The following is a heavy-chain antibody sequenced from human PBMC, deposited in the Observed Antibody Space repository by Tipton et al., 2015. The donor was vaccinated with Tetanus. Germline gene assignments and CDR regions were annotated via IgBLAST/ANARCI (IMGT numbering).Heavy chain of an antibody. CDR3: ARTHDYGGNFDY. J-gene: IGHJ4*02. CDR2: INPNSGGT. D-gene: IGHD4-23*01. CDR1: GHTFTSYG. V-gene: IGHV1-2*06. Sequence: QLVQSGAEVKKPGASVKVSCKASGHTFTSYGITWVRQAPGQGLEWMGRINPNSGGTNYAQKFQGRVTMTRDTSTSTVYMELSSLRSEDTAVYYCARTHDYGGNFDYWGQGTLVTVSS.